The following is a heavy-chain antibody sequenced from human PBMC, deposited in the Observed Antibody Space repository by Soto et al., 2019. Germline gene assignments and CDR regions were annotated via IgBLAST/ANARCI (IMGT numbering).Heavy chain of an antibody. V-gene: IGHV1-3*04. D-gene: IGHD3-16*01. CDR1: GYNFSTYA. CDR3: AKNGDFDYDAFDV. CDR2: INTGNGNT. J-gene: IGHJ3*01. Sequence: ASVKVSCKASGYNFSTYALLWVRQAPGQGLEWMGWINTGNGNTKYSQKFQGRVTMTRDTSASTAFLELSSLKSEDTAVYYCAKNGDFDYDAFDVWGQGTVVTVSS.